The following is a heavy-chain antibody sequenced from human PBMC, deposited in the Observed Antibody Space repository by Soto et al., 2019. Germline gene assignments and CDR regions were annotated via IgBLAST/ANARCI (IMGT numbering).Heavy chain of an antibody. J-gene: IGHJ4*02. D-gene: IGHD3-10*01. CDR1: GFPFTTYG. CDR3: VGRQYYFDY. V-gene: IGHV3-30*03. Sequence: QVQLVESGGGVVQPGRSLRLSCAASGFPFTTYGMHWVRDGPGKGLEWVAVISYDGSNRYYADSVKGRFTISRDNSKNTLYLQMNDLRPEDTALYYCVGRQYYFDYRGQGTLVTVSS. CDR2: ISYDGSNR.